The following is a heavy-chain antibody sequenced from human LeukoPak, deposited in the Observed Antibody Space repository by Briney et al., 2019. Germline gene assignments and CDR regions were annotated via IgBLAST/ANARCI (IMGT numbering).Heavy chain of an antibody. CDR2: ITGSGSST. J-gene: IGHJ4*02. CDR3: AKVRWELRGPFFDY. CDR1: GFTFSSYA. Sequence: GGSLRLSCAASGFTFSSYAMTWVRQAPGKGLEWVSAITGSGSSTYYADSVKGRFTISRDNSKNTIYVQMNSLRAEDTALYYCAKVRWELRGPFFDYWGQETLVTVSS. D-gene: IGHD1-26*01. V-gene: IGHV3-23*01.